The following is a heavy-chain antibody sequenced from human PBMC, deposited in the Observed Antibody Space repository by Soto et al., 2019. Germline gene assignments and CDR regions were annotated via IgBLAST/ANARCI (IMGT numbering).Heavy chain of an antibody. CDR3: ASPTGDEFDY. CDR1: GGSIRRGDYY. V-gene: IGHV4-30-4*01. Sequence: QVQLQESGPGLVKPSQTLSLTCTVSGGSIRRGDYYWIWIRQPPGKGLEWIGYIHHSGSSYYNPSLKSRLTMSVDTSKNQFSLNLSSVTAADTAVYYCASPTGDEFDYWGQGTLVTVSS. D-gene: IGHD7-27*01. J-gene: IGHJ4*02. CDR2: IHHSGSS.